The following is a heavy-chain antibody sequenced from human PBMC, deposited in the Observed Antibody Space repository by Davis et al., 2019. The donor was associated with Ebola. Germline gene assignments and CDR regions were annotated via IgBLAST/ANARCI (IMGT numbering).Heavy chain of an antibody. J-gene: IGHJ4*02. CDR1: GGSFSGYY. CDR2: INHSGST. Sequence: MPGGSLRLSCAVYGGSFSGYYWSWIRQPPGKGLEWIGEINHSGSTNYNPSLKSRVTISVDTSKNQFSLKLSSVTAADTAVYYCARGGGFLTYLHWGQGTLVTVSS. D-gene: IGHD2/OR15-2a*01. V-gene: IGHV4-34*01. CDR3: ARGGGFLTYLH.